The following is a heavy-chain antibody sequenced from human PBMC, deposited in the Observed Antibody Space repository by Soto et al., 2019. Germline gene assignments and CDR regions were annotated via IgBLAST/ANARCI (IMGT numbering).Heavy chain of an antibody. CDR1: GGTFSNDA. Sequence: SVKVSCKTSGGTFSNDAISWVRQAPGQGLEWMGGIIPIYGTTHYAQKFQGRVKLSADESTGIAYMELSSLRSEDTGVYYCARDGMGTIVGGMDVWGQGTTVTVS. CDR3: ARDGMGTIVGGMDV. J-gene: IGHJ6*02. CDR2: IIPIYGTT. V-gene: IGHV1-69*13. D-gene: IGHD7-27*01.